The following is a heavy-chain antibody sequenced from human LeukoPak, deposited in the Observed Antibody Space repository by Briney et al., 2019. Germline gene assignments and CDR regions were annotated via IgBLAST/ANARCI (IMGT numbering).Heavy chain of an antibody. CDR2: INSDGSNT. J-gene: IGHJ2*01. V-gene: IGHV3-74*03. D-gene: IGHD4-17*01. CDR1: GFTFNRFR. Sequence: GGSLRLTCAASGFTFNRFRMHWVRQVPGKGLEWVSRINSDGSNTTYADSVKGRFTISRDNAKKTLYLQMNSLRAEDTAVYFCAREDYNDSGWYFDLWGRGTLVTVSS. CDR3: AREDYNDSGWYFDL.